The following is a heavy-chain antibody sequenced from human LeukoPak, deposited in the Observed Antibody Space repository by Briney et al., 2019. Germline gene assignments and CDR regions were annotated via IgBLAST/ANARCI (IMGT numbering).Heavy chain of an antibody. CDR2: ISGGGERT. CDR3: GKDGGQYSSGPEFDP. D-gene: IGHD6-19*01. Sequence: GGSLRLSCAASGIVFSNTAMNWARQSPGRGLEWVSAISGGGERTFYADSVKGRLTISRDNSKNMLYLQMNSLRADDTAIYYCGKDGGQYSSGPEFDPRGQGALVTVSS. J-gene: IGHJ5*02. CDR1: GIVFSNTA. V-gene: IGHV3-23*01.